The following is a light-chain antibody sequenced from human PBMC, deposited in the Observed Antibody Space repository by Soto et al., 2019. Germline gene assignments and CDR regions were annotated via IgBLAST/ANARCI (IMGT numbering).Light chain of an antibody. V-gene: IGKV1-17*01. CDR2: GTF. CDR3: LQYTSYPWP. J-gene: IGKJ1*01. CDR1: QDIGDR. Sequence: DIQMTQSPSSLSASVGDRVTITCRASQDIGDRLGWYQQRSGKAPKRLIDGTFRLQDGVPSRFGGSGSGTQFTLTISSLQPEDFATYSCLQYTSYPWPFGQGPKVEVK.